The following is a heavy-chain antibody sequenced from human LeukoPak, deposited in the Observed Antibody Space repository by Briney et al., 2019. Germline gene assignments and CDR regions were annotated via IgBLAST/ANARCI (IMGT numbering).Heavy chain of an antibody. CDR1: GGSISGSY. CDR3: ARFKSGPGCSGASCTDFDY. Sequence: SETLSLTCTVSGGSISGSYWSWIRQPPGKGLEWIGYIYYSGSTNYNPSLKSRVTISVDTSKNQFSLRVRSVTAADTAVYYCARFKSGPGCSGASCTDFDYWGQGTLVTVSS. D-gene: IGHD2-15*01. J-gene: IGHJ4*02. CDR2: IYYSGST. V-gene: IGHV4-59*08.